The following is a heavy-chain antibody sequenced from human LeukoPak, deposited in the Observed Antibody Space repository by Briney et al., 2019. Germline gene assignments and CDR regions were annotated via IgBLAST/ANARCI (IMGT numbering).Heavy chain of an antibody. CDR1: GFTFSSYA. V-gene: IGHV3-23*01. J-gene: IGHJ3*02. D-gene: IGHD3-22*01. CDR3: AKDYDSSGYGIFTGTDAFDI. CDR2: ISGSGGST. Sequence: GGSLRLSCAASGFTFSSYAMSWVRQAPGKGLEWVSAISGSGGSTYYADSVKGRFTISRDNSKNTLYLQMNSLRAEDTAVYYCAKDYDSSGYGIFTGTDAFDIWGQGTMVTVSS.